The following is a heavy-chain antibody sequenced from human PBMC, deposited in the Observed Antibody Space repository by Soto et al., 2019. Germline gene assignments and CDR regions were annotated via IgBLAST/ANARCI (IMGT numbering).Heavy chain of an antibody. D-gene: IGHD6-13*01. Sequence: PGGSLSLSCEASGFTFKLYTMHWVRQAPGKGLEWVSFCTPSSSSISYADSVEGRFTISRDNARNSLYLQIHNLRAEDTAVYYCARDAASSLDHWGQGTLVTVSS. V-gene: IGHV3-21*01. CDR2: CTPSSSSI. J-gene: IGHJ4*02. CDR3: ARDAASSLDH. CDR1: GFTFKLYT.